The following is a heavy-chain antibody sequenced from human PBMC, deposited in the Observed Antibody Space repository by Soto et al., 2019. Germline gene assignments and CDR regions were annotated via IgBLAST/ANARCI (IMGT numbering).Heavy chain of an antibody. Sequence: GGSLRLSCAASGFIFGNYAMSWVRQAPGKGLEWVSSISETGGNTYYADSVKGRFTISRDNSKNTLYLQMNSLRAEDTAVFYCVKDRTILTGYYSPFDYWGQGTLVTVSS. V-gene: IGHV3-23*01. CDR3: VKDRTILTGYYSPFDY. CDR2: ISETGGNT. J-gene: IGHJ4*02. CDR1: GFIFGNYA. D-gene: IGHD3-9*01.